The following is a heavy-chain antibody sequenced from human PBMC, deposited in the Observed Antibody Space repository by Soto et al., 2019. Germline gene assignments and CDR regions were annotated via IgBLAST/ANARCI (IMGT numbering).Heavy chain of an antibody. D-gene: IGHD3-3*01. V-gene: IGHV1-69*06. CDR1: GGTFSSYA. CDR3: ARERTLGLRFLEWSAISDANYYYYGMDV. J-gene: IGHJ6*02. Sequence: QVQLVQSGAEVKKPGSSVKVSCKASGGTFSSYAISWVRQAPGQGLEWMGGIIPIFGTANYAQKFQGRVTITADKSTSTAYMELSSLRSEDTAVYYCARERTLGLRFLEWSAISDANYYYYGMDVWGQGTTVTVSS. CDR2: IIPIFGTA.